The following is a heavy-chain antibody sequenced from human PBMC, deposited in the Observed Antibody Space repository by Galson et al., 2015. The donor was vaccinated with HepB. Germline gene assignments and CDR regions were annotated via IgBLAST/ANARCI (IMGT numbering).Heavy chain of an antibody. CDR3: AKIAVACALDI. CDR1: GFTFSNYA. Sequence: SLRLSCAASGFTFSNYAMSWVRQAPGKGLEGVSVISGSGGSTYYADSVKGRFNIARDNSKNTLYLQMTSLRAEDTAVYYCAKIAVACALDIWGQGTMVTVSS. J-gene: IGHJ3*02. D-gene: IGHD6-19*01. CDR2: ISGSGGST. V-gene: IGHV3-23*01.